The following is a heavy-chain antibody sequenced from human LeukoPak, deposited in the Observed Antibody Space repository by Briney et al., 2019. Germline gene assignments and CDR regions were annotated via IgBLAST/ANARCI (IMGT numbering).Heavy chain of an antibody. CDR2: ISWNSGSI. J-gene: IGHJ4*02. Sequence: GGSLRLSCAASGFTFDDYAMHWVRQTPAKCLELVSGISWNSGSIGYADSVKGRFTISRDNAKNSLYLQMNSLRAEDTALYYCAKSLSSGLIYFDYWGQGTLVTVSS. V-gene: IGHV3-9*01. CDR1: GFTFDDYA. D-gene: IGHD3-22*01. CDR3: AKSLSSGLIYFDY.